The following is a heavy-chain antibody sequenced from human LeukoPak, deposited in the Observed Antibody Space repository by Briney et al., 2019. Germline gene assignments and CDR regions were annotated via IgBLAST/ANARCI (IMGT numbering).Heavy chain of an antibody. V-gene: IGHV3-21*01. D-gene: IGHD4-23*01. CDR1: GFTFSSYS. CDR2: ISSSSSYI. Sequence: GGSLRLSCAASGFTFSSYSMNWVRQAPGKGLEWVSSISSSSSYIYYADSVKGRLTISRDNAKNSLYLQMNSLRAEDTAVYYCAREDYGGNSGWDYWGQGTLVTVSS. J-gene: IGHJ4*02. CDR3: AREDYGGNSGWDY.